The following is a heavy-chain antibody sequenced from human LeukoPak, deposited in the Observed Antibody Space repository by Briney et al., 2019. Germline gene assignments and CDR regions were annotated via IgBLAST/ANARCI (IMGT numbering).Heavy chain of an antibody. D-gene: IGHD3-3*01. CDR2: IYYSGST. Sequence: PSETLSLTCTVSGGSISSSSSYWGWIRQPPGKGLEWIGSIYYSGSTYYNPSLKSRVTISVDTSKNQFSLKLSSVTAADTAVYYCARGSLRFLEWLYYFDYWGQGTLVTVSS. CDR3: ARGSLRFLEWLYYFDY. CDR1: GGSISSSSSY. J-gene: IGHJ4*02. V-gene: IGHV4-39*07.